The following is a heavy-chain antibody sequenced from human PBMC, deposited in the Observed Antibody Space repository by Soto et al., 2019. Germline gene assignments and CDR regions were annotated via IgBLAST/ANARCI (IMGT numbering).Heavy chain of an antibody. V-gene: IGHV1-18*01. Sequence: ASVKVSCKASGYTFTSYAMHWVRQAPGQGLEWMGWISAYNGNTNYAQKLQGRVTMTTDTSTSTAYMELRSLRSDDTAVYYCARRDTVTQDFDYWGQGTLVTAPQ. CDR1: GYTFTSYA. J-gene: IGHJ4*02. D-gene: IGHD4-17*01. CDR2: ISAYNGNT. CDR3: ARRDTVTQDFDY.